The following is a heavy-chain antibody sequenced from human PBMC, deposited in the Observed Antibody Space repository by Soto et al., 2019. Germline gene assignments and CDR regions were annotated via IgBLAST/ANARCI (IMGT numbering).Heavy chain of an antibody. CDR3: TTLHIAATGTHWFAP. Sequence: GGSLRLSCAASGFTFPYTWMNWVRQAPGKGLEWVGRIESKTAGGATDYATPVKGRFTISRDDSKNTLYLHMNSLKTEDTAVYYCTTLHIAATGTHWFAPWGPGTLVTVSS. CDR1: GFTFPYTW. V-gene: IGHV3-15*07. D-gene: IGHD6-13*01. CDR2: IESKTAGGAT. J-gene: IGHJ5*02.